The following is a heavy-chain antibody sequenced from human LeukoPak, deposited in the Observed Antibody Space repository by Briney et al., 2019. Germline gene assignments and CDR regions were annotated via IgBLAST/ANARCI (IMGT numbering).Heavy chain of an antibody. CDR1: GGSISPYY. CDR3: ARHIGGVDYY. V-gene: IGHV4-59*08. Sequence: PSETLSLTCTVSGGSISPYYWSWIRQSPGKGLEWIGYIYYTGSTNYNPSLKSRVTMSVDTSKNQFSLRLTSVTAADTAMYYCARHIGGVDYYWGQGALVTVSS. J-gene: IGHJ4*02. CDR2: IYYTGST. D-gene: IGHD2-8*01.